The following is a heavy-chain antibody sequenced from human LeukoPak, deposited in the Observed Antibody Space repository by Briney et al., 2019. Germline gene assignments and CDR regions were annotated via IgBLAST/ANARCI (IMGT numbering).Heavy chain of an antibody. CDR3: ARGLWTQPGLAPFNY. D-gene: IGHD5-18*01. J-gene: IGHJ4*02. Sequence: SETLSLTCSVSGDSIISYYWNWLRQSPGKGLEWIGNIHHFGRTEYNSSLRSRVTMFLDSSKNQFSLKLTSVTPTDTAVYYCARGLWTQPGLAPFNYWGQGTLVTVSS. V-gene: IGHV4-59*01. CDR2: IHHFGRT. CDR1: GDSIISYY.